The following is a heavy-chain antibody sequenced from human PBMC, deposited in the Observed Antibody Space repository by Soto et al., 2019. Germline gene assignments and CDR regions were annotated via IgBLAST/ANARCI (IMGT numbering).Heavy chain of an antibody. D-gene: IGHD1-26*01. Sequence: GESLKISCKGSGYSFTSYWIGWVRQMPGKGLEWMGIIYPGDSDTRYSPSFQGQVTISADKSISTAYLQWSSLKASDTAMYYCARDLAKGGGSAGFDYWGQGTLVTVSS. J-gene: IGHJ4*02. CDR1: GYSFTSYW. CDR3: ARDLAKGGGSAGFDY. V-gene: IGHV5-51*01. CDR2: IYPGDSDT.